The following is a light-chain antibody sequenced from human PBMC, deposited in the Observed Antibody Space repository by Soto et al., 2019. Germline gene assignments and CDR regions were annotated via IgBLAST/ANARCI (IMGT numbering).Light chain of an antibody. CDR1: QGISGA. J-gene: IGKJ5*01. CDR3: QQFNNYPVT. V-gene: IGKV1D-13*01. Sequence: AIRLTQSPSSLSASVGDRVTITCRASQGISGALAWYQQKPGKAPKLLIYDASSLESGVPLRFSGSGSGTDFTLTISSLQPEDFASYYCQQFNNYPVTFGQETRLEIK. CDR2: DAS.